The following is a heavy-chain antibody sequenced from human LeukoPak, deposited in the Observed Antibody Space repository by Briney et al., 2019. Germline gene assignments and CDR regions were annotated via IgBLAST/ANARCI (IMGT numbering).Heavy chain of an antibody. CDR3: ARLLGYSKSDFDY. Sequence: GGSLRLSCAASGFTFSSYSMNWVRQAPGKGLEWVSYISSSSSYIYYADSVKGRFTISRDNAKSSLYLQMNSLRAEDTAVYYCARLLGYSKSDFDYWGRGTLVTVSS. J-gene: IGHJ4*02. V-gene: IGHV3-21*01. CDR1: GFTFSSYS. D-gene: IGHD6-13*01. CDR2: ISSSSSYI.